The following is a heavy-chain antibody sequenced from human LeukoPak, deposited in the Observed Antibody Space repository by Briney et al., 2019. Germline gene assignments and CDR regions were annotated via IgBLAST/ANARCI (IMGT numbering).Heavy chain of an antibody. CDR2: IYYSGST. CDR1: GGSISSSSYY. Sequence: SETLSLTCTVSGGSISSSSYYWGWIRQPPGKGLEWIGSIYYSGSTYYNPSLKSRVTISVDTSKNQFSLKLSYVTAADTAVYYCARGVVIAPQTFDYWGQGTLVTVSS. CDR3: ARGVVIAPQTFDY. D-gene: IGHD2-21*01. J-gene: IGHJ4*02. V-gene: IGHV4-39*07.